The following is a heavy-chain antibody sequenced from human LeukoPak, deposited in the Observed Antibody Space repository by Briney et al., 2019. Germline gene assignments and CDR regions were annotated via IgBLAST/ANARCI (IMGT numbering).Heavy chain of an antibody. CDR1: GFTFNDYT. D-gene: IGHD3-3*01. Sequence: VGSLRLSCAASGFTFNDYTMTWVRQAPGKGLEWVSSITGDCNYIFYADSVKGPFTISRDNAQNSLFLELNSLRGEDTAVYYCARERNFYYFDYWGQGALVTVSS. V-gene: IGHV3-21*01. J-gene: IGHJ4*02. CDR2: ITGDCNYI. CDR3: ARERNFYYFDY.